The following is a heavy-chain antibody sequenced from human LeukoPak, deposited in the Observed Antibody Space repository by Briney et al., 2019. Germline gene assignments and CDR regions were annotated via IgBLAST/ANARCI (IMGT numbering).Heavy chain of an antibody. CDR2: IYYSGST. J-gene: IGHJ4*02. D-gene: IGHD3-3*01. CDR3: ATGPRVFGVVNPYYFDY. CDR1: GGSISSSSYY. Sequence: KASQTLSLTCTVSGGSISSSSYYWGWIRQPPGKGLEWIGSIYYSGSTYYNPSLKSRVTISVDTSKNQFSLKLSSVTAADTAVYYCATGPRVFGVVNPYYFDYWGQGTLVTVSS. V-gene: IGHV4-39*01.